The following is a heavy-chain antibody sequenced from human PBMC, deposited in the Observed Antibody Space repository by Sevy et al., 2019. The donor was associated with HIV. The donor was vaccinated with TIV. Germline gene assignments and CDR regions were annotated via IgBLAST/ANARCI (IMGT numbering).Heavy chain of an antibody. CDR3: ARGFWSGYYYSGSYGMDV. V-gene: IGHV3-53*01. CDR2: IYSGGTT. Sequence: GGCLRLSCAASGFTVSSNYMSWVRQAPGKGLQWVSVIYSGGTTYYADSVQGRFTISRDNSKNTLYLQMNSLRAEDTAVYYCARGFWSGYYYSGSYGMDVWGQGTTVTVSS. J-gene: IGHJ6*02. CDR1: GFTVSSNY. D-gene: IGHD3-3*01.